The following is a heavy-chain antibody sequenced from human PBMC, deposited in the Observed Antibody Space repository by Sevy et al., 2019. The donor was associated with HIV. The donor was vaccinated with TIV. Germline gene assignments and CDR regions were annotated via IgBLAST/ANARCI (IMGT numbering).Heavy chain of an antibody. CDR2: IIPIFGTT. D-gene: IGHD3-22*01. Sequence: ASVKVSCKASGGTFNSYGINWVRQAPGQGLEWMGGIIPIFGTTNYAQKFQGRVTITADKSTSTVHMELSSLRSEDTAEYYCALDSNAYDIWGQGTMVTASS. CDR1: GGTFNSYG. J-gene: IGHJ3*02. CDR3: ALDSNAYDI. V-gene: IGHV1-69*06.